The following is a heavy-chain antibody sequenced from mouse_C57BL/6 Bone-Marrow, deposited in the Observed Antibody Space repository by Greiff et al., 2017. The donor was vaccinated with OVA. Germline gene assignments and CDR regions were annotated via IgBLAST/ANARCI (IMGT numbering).Heavy chain of an antibody. CDR1: GYTFTSYW. Sequence: QVQLQQSGAELVKPGASVKLSCKASGYTFTSYWMHWVKQRPGQGLEWIGMIHPNSGSTNYNEKFKSKATLTVDKSSSTAYMQLSSLTSADSAVYYCASPRRLFDYWGQGTTLTVSS. CDR2: IHPNSGST. V-gene: IGHV1-64*01. J-gene: IGHJ2*01. CDR3: ASPRRLFDY.